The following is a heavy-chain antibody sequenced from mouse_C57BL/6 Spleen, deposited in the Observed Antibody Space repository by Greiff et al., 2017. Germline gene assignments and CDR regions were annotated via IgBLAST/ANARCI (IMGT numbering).Heavy chain of an antibody. CDR2: ISRGCDSI. Sequence: EVKLVESGEGLVKPGGSLKLSCAASGFTFSSYAMSWVRQTPEKRLEWVAYISRGCDSIYYADTVKGRYTISRDHARNTPYLQMSSLKSEDTAMYYCTSYGSSEEDAMDYWGQGTSVTVSS. V-gene: IGHV5-9-1*02. CDR3: TSYGSSEEDAMDY. J-gene: IGHJ4*01. D-gene: IGHD1-1*01. CDR1: GFTFSSYA.